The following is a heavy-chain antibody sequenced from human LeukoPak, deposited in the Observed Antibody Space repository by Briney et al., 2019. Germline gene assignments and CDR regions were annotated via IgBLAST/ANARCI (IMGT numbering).Heavy chain of an antibody. Sequence: ASVKVSCKASGSTFSSYAISWVRQAPGQGLEWMGWINPNSGGTNYAQKFQGRVTMTGDTSISTAYMELSRLRSDDTAVYYCARGLAFGYCSSTSCRGEDAFDIWGQGTMVTVSS. V-gene: IGHV1-2*02. CDR3: ARGLAFGYCSSTSCRGEDAFDI. J-gene: IGHJ3*02. CDR1: GSTFSSYA. CDR2: INPNSGGT. D-gene: IGHD2-2*01.